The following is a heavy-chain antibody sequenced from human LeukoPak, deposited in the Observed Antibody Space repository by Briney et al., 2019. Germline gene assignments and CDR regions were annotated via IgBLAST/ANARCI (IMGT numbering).Heavy chain of an antibody. Sequence: GGSLRLSCEASGFNFHNFAMHWVRQAPGKGLEWVSVIYSGGSTYYADSVKGRFTISRDNSKNTLYLQMNSLRAEDTAVYYCAFTLLHYYDSSGFGGDAFDIWGQGTMVTVST. V-gene: IGHV3-53*01. J-gene: IGHJ3*02. D-gene: IGHD3-22*01. CDR2: IYSGGST. CDR3: AFTLLHYYDSSGFGGDAFDI. CDR1: GFNFHNFA.